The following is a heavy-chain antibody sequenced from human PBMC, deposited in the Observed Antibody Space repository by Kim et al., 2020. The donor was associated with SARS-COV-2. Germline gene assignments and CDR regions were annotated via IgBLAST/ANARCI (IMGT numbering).Heavy chain of an antibody. J-gene: IGHJ3*01. Sequence: GGSLRLSCEGSGFAFSGFWMHWVRQTPGKGPVWVSRINTDGTVTDYADSVKGRFTISRDNAKNTLFLQMDSLGAAETAIYYCAREQTGGNPTDALDVWGQGTMVTVSS. CDR1: GFAFSGFW. V-gene: IGHV3-74*01. CDR3: AREQTGGNPTDALDV. CDR2: INTDGTVT. D-gene: IGHD3-10*01.